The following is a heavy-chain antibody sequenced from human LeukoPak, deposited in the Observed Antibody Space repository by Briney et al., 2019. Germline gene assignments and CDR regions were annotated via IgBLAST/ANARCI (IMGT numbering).Heavy chain of an antibody. CDR2: ISAYKGNT. D-gene: IGHD3-22*01. Sequence: ASVKVSCKASGYTFTNYGISWVRQAPGQGLEWMGWISAYKGNTNFAQKLQGRVSMTTDTSTSTAYMELRSLRSDDTAVYYCARGFPPRILYDSSGYYSYYFDYWGQGTLVTVSS. J-gene: IGHJ4*02. CDR1: GYTFTNYG. V-gene: IGHV1-18*01. CDR3: ARGFPPRILYDSSGYYSYYFDY.